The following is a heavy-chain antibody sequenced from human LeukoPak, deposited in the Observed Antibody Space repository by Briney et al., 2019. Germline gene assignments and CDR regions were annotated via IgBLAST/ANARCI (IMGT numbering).Heavy chain of an antibody. CDR2: IYYSGST. CDR3: ARHRGSGSPYLDY. D-gene: IGHD3-10*01. CDR1: GDSMNNYF. V-gene: IGHV4-59*08. Sequence: SEPLSLTYTVSGDSMNNYFWSWIRQSPGRGLEWIGYIYYSGSTKYNPSLKSRVTISVDMSKNQSSLKLSSVTAADTAVYYCARHRGSGSPYLDYWGQGTLVTVSS. J-gene: IGHJ4*02.